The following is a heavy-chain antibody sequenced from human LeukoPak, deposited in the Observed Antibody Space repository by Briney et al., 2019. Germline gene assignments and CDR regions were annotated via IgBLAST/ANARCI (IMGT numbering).Heavy chain of an antibody. CDR2: INHSGST. V-gene: IGHV4-34*01. CDR3: AGPYYYYGMDV. J-gene: IGHJ6*02. CDR1: GGSFSGYY. Sequence: PSETLSLTCAVYGGSFSGYYWSWIRQPPGKGLEWIGEINHSGSTNYNPSLKSRDTISVDTSKNQFSLKLSSVTAADTAVYYCAGPYYYYGMDVWGQGTTVTVSS.